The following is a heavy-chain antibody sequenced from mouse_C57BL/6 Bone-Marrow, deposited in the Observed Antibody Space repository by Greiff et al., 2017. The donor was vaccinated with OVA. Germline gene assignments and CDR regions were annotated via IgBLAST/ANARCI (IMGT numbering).Heavy chain of an antibody. Sequence: QVQLKQPGAELVKPGASVKVSCKASGYTFTSYWMHWVKQRPGQGLEWIGRIHPSDSDTNYNQKFKGKATLTVDKSSSTAYMQLSSLTSEDSAVYYCAMGGSLYYAMDYWGQGTSVTVSS. CDR1: GYTFTSYW. V-gene: IGHV1-74*01. CDR2: IHPSDSDT. CDR3: AMGGSLYYAMDY. D-gene: IGHD1-1*01. J-gene: IGHJ4*01.